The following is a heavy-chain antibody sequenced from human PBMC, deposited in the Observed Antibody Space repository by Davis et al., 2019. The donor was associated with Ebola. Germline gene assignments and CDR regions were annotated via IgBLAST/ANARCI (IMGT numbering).Heavy chain of an antibody. J-gene: IGHJ4*02. CDR3: ARYCHYTDCSYFDC. CDR2: FSASEGHT. CDR1: EFTFRSYW. Sequence: GESLKISCVASEFTFRSYWFHWVRHVPGKGLEWVSTFSASEGHTHYSDSVRGRFTISRDNSKNTLYLQMNSLRAEDTATYYCARYCHYTDCSYFDCWGQGTMVAVSS. D-gene: IGHD2-15*01. V-gene: IGHV3-23*01.